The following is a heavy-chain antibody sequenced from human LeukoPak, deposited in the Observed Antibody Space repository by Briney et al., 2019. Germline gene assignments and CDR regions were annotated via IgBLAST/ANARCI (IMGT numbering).Heavy chain of an antibody. CDR2: IYFSET. D-gene: IGHD3-22*01. CDR1: GASFSDTTYY. CDR3: ASPSKLVISRGGFDI. J-gene: IGHJ3*02. V-gene: IGHV4-39*01. Sequence: SETLSLTCTVPGASFSDTTYYWAWIRQPPGKGLEWIGSIYFSETKYNPSLKSRITISGDTSKNQFSLKLSSVTAADTAVYYCASPSKLVISRGGFDIWGPGAMVTVSA.